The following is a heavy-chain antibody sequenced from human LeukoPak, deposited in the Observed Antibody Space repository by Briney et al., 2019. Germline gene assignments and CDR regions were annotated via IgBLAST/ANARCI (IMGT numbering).Heavy chain of an antibody. CDR3: ARGYLPARYYYYYMDV. V-gene: IGHV1-46*01. Sequence: ASVKVSCKASGYTFTSYYMHWVRQAPGQGLEWMGIINPSGGSTSYAQKFQGRVTMTRNTSISTAYMELSSLRSEDTAVYYCARGYLPARYYYYYMDVWGKGTTVTISS. J-gene: IGHJ6*03. D-gene: IGHD5-18*01. CDR2: INPSGGST. CDR1: GYTFTSYY.